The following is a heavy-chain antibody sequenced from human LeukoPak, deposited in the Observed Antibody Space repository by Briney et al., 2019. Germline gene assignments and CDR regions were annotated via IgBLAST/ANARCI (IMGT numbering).Heavy chain of an antibody. CDR3: ARGFRVSSWSPFGY. V-gene: IGHV1-2*04. D-gene: IGHD6-13*01. CDR2: INPNSGGT. Sequence: ASVKVSCKASGYTFTGYYMHWVRQAPGQGLEWMGWINPNSGGTNYAQKFQGWVTMTRDTSISTAYMELSSLRSEDTAVYYCARGFRVSSWSPFGYWGQGTLVTVSS. CDR1: GYTFTGYY. J-gene: IGHJ4*02.